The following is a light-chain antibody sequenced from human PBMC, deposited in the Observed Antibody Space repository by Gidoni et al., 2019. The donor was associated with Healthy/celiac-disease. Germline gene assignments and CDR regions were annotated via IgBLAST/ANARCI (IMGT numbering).Light chain of an antibody. Sequence: EIVMTQSPATLSVSPGERATLSCRASQSVSRNLAWYQQKPGQAPRLLIYGASTWATGIPSRFSGSGSGTEFTLTISSLLSEDFAVYYCQQYYNWPPTFGQGTKVEIK. CDR2: GAS. J-gene: IGKJ1*01. V-gene: IGKV3-15*01. CDR1: QSVSRN. CDR3: QQYYNWPPT.